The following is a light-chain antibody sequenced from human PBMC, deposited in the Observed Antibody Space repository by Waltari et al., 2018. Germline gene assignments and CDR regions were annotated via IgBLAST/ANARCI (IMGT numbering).Light chain of an antibody. CDR1: QSVTGY. J-gene: IGKJ4*01. CDR2: NTS. V-gene: IGKV3-11*01. CDR3: HQRSNWPLT. Sequence: IVLTQSPATLSLSPGERVTLSCRASQSVTGYLAWYQQKPGQAPRLLIYNTSKGATGIPARFSGSGSGTDFTLTISSLEPEDFAVYYCHQRSNWPLTFGGGTKVEIK.